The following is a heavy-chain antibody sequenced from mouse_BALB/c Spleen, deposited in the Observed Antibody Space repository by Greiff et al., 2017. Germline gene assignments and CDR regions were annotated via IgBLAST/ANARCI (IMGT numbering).Heavy chain of an antibody. CDR2: INPSSGYT. V-gene: IGHV1-4*01. CDR1: GYTFTSYT. J-gene: IGHJ3*01. CDR3: AREGGRYDVGTAWFAY. D-gene: IGHD2-14*01. Sequence: VHLVESGAELARPGASVKMSCKASGYTFTSYTMHWVKQRPGQGLEWIGYINPSSGYTNYNQKFKDKATLTADKSSSTAYMQLSSLTSEDSAVYYCAREGGRYDVGTAWFAYWGQGTLVTVSA.